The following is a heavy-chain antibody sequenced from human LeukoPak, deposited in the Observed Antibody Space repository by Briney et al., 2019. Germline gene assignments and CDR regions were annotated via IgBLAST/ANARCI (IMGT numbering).Heavy chain of an antibody. CDR3: ARDSTAVAGNNFDY. CDR2: ISAYNGNT. CDR1: GYTFTSYG. D-gene: IGHD6-19*01. V-gene: IGHV1-18*01. Sequence: ASVKVSCKASGYTFTSYGISWVRQAPGQGLEWTEGISAYNGNTNYAQKLQGRVTMTTDTSTSTAYMELRSLRSDDTAVYYCARDSTAVAGNNFDYWGQGTLVTVSS. J-gene: IGHJ4*02.